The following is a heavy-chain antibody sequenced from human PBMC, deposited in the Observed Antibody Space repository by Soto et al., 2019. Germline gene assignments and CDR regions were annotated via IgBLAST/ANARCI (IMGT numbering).Heavy chain of an antibody. CDR2: ISAYNGNT. V-gene: IGHV1-18*01. CDR1: GYTFTSYG. Sequence: EASVKVSCKASGYTFTSYGISWVRQAPGQGLEWMGWISAYNGNTNYAQKLQGRVTMTTDTSTSTAYMELRSLRSDDTAMYYCARSYYYDSSGYYVPPHPYYYYGMDVWGQGTTVTVSS. D-gene: IGHD3-22*01. J-gene: IGHJ6*02. CDR3: ARSYYYDSSGYYVPPHPYYYYGMDV.